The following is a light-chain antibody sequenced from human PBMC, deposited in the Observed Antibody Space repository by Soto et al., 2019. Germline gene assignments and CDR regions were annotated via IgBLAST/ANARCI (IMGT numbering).Light chain of an antibody. CDR1: QTVSSN. V-gene: IGKV3-15*01. J-gene: IGKJ5*01. Sequence: EIVMTQSPATLSVSPGERATLSCRASQTVSSNLAWYLQKPGQAPRLVMYGASTRATGIPARFSGSGSGTEFTLTISGLQSEDLAVYYCQQYGSSPSITFGQGTRLEIK. CDR2: GAS. CDR3: QQYGSSPSIT.